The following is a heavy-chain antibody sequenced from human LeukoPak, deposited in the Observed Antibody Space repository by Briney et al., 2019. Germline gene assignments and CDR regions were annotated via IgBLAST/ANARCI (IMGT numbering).Heavy chain of an antibody. J-gene: IGHJ4*02. CDR3: STLTSRYLPDS. Sequence: GGSLRLSCGASGFTFTSAWMNWVRQAPGKGLEWVGRIKSKADGETTDYAAPVKGRFTFSRDDSKNMLYPQMNGLKSEDTAVYYCSTLTSRYLPDSWGQGTLVTVSS. CDR2: IKSKADGETT. D-gene: IGHD3-9*01. CDR1: GFTFTSAW. V-gene: IGHV3-15*07.